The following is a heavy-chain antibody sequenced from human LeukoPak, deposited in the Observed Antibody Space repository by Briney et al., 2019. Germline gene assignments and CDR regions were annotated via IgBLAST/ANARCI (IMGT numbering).Heavy chain of an antibody. CDR3: ARGFGYSYGYGIDY. CDR2: IWFDGSNT. D-gene: IGHD5-18*01. J-gene: IGHJ4*02. CDR1: GFIFSSYA. Sequence: GGSLRLSCAASGFIFSSYAMHWVRQAPGKGPEWVAIIWFDGSNTYYAESVEGRFTISRDNSKNTLYLQMNSLRAEDTAVYSCARGFGYSYGYGIDYWGQGTLVIASS. V-gene: IGHV3-33*01.